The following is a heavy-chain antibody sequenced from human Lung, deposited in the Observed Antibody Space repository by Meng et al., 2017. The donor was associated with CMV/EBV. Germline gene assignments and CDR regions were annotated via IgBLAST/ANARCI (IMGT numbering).Heavy chain of an antibody. CDR1: GGSISSSSYY. Sequence: EXXSLTCTVSGGSISSSSYYWGWIRQPPGKGLEWIGSIYYSGSTYYNPSLKSRVTISVDTSKNQFSLKLSSVTAADTAVYYCARQSPSQYYYDSSGFHNWFAPWXQGTLVTVSS. CDR2: IYYSGST. V-gene: IGHV4-39*01. CDR3: ARQSPSQYYYDSSGFHNWFAP. J-gene: IGHJ5*02. D-gene: IGHD3-22*01.